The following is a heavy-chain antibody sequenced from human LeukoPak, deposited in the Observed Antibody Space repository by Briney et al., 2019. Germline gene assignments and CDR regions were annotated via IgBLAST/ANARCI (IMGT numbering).Heavy chain of an antibody. J-gene: IGHJ4*02. CDR2: IYASGST. CDR1: GGSISSGNYY. V-gene: IGHV4-61*02. Sequence: SQTLSLTCTVSGGSISSGNYYWSWIRQPAGKGLEWIGRIYASGSTNYNPSLKSRVTISIDTSKNQFSLKLSSLTAADTAVYYCARGASGNGGLYYFDYWGQGTLVTVSS. CDR3: ARGASGNGGLYYFDY. D-gene: IGHD4-23*01.